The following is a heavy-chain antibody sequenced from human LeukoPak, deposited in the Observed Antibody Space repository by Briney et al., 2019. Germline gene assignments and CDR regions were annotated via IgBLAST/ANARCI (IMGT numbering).Heavy chain of an antibody. CDR3: ARDRRYYYDSSDYDY. CDR2: IIPIFGTA. Sequence: GASVKVSCKASGGTFSSYAISWVRQAPGQGLEWMGGIIPIFGTANYAQKFQGRVTITADESTSTAYMELSSLRSEDTAVYYCARDRRYYYDSSDYDYWGQGTLVTVSS. CDR1: GGTFSSYA. J-gene: IGHJ4*02. D-gene: IGHD3-22*01. V-gene: IGHV1-69*13.